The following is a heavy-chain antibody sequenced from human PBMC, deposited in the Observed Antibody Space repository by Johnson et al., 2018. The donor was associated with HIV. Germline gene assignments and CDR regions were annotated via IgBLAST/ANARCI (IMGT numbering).Heavy chain of an antibody. J-gene: IGHJ3*02. V-gene: IGHV3-74*02. CDR3: ARFRVQAAAGRGDAFDI. CDR1: GFTFSSYW. Sequence: VQLVESGGGVVQPGRSLRLSCAASGFTFSSYWMHWVRQAPGKGLVWVSRINSDGSSTSYADSVKGRFTISRDNAKNTRYLPMNSLRAEDTAVYYCARFRVQAAAGRGDAFDIWGQGTMVTVSS. D-gene: IGHD6-13*01. CDR2: INSDGSST.